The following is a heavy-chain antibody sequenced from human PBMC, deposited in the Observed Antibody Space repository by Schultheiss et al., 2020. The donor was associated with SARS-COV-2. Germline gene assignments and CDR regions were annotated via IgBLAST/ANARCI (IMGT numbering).Heavy chain of an antibody. CDR1: GGSISSGGYY. Sequence: SQTLSLTCTVSGGSISSGGYYWSWIRQHPGKGLEWIGEINHSGSTNYNPSLKSRVTISVDTSKNQFSLKLSSVTAADTAVYYCARGGYSGYYGMDVWGQGTTVTVSS. V-gene: IGHV4-31*03. CDR3: ARGGYSGYYGMDV. CDR2: INHSGST. D-gene: IGHD5-12*01. J-gene: IGHJ6*02.